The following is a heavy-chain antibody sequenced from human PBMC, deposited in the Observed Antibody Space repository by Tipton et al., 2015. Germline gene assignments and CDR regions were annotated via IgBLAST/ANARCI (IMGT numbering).Heavy chain of an antibody. V-gene: IGHV4-30-4*01. CDR3: ARDVVPNWFEP. CDR2: IFRNGGT. J-gene: IGHJ5*02. Sequence: TLSLTCTVSGGSITSGDYFWSWIRQAPGKGLEWIGCIFRNGGTYYKSSPKSRTTISVDTSKNEFYLQMTSVTAADTAVYYCARDVVPNWFEPWGQGILVTVSS. CDR1: GGSITSGDYF.